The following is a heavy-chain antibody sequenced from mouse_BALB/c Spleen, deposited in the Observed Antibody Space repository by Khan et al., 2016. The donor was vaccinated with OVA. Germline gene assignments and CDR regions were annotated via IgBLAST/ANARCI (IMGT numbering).Heavy chain of an antibody. D-gene: IGHD2-14*01. CDR2: IIPSNDYT. V-gene: IGHV1-4*01. Sequence: QVRLQQSGAELARPGASVKMSCKASGYTFTNYTIHWVKQRPGQGLEWIGYIIPSNDYTNYNQKFKDRATLTAYKSSSKAYMQLSSLTSEDSAVYYCVREGAYYRSDGWFAYWGQGTLVTVSA. CDR3: VREGAYYRSDGWFAY. J-gene: IGHJ3*01. CDR1: GYTFTNYT.